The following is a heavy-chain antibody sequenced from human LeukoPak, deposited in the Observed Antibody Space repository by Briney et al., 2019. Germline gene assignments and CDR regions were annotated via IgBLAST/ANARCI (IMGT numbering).Heavy chain of an antibody. CDR1: GGSINSYY. V-gene: IGHV4-59*01. CDR3: ARCYCSGGSCTSPGDYYYMDV. J-gene: IGHJ6*03. D-gene: IGHD2-15*01. Sequence: PSETLSLTCTVSGGSINSYYWSWIRQPPGKGLEWIGYIYYSGSTNYNPSLKSRVTISVDTSKNQFSLKLSSVTAADTAVYYCARCYCSGGSCTSPGDYYYMDVWGKGTTVTVSS. CDR2: IYYSGST.